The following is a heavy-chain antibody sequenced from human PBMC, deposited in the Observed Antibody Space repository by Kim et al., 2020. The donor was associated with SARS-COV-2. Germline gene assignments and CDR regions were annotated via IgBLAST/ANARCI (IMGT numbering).Heavy chain of an antibody. D-gene: IGHD2-15*01. Sequence: SETLSLTCTVSVGSISSYYWSWIRQPPGKGLDWIGYIYYSGNTNYNPSLKSRVTMSIDTSKNQFSLKLSSVTAADTAVYYCARLGYCSGGSCSNLYYFY. CDR2: IYYSGNT. J-gene: IGHJ4*01. V-gene: IGHV4-59*08. CDR1: VGSISSYY. CDR3: ARLGYCSGGSCSNLYYFY.